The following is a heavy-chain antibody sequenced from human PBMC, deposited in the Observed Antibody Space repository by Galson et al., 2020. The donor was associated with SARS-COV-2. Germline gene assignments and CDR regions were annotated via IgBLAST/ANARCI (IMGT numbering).Heavy chain of an antibody. V-gene: IGHV4-34*01. Sequence: SQASETLSLTCAVYGGSFSGYYWSWIRQPPGKGLEWIGEINHSGSTNYNPSLKSRVTISVDTSKNQFSLKLSSVTAADTAVYYCARGGVRGVISSHNYGMDVWGQGTTVTVSS. CDR3: ARGGVRGVISSHNYGMDV. D-gene: IGHD3-10*01. CDR2: INHSGST. J-gene: IGHJ6*02. CDR1: GGSFSGYY.